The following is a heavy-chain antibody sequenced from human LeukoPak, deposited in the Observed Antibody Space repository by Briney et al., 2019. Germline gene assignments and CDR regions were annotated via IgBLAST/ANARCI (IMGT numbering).Heavy chain of an antibody. CDR3: ARDPSGGDCSGGSCYFFDY. D-gene: IGHD2-15*01. Sequence: ASVKVSCKASGYTFTSYYMHWVRQAPGQGLEWMGIINPSGGSTSYAQKFQGRVTMTRDTSTSTVYMELSSLRSEDTAVYYCARDPSGGDCSGGSCYFFDYWGQGTLVTVSS. V-gene: IGHV1-46*01. CDR1: GYTFTSYY. J-gene: IGHJ4*02. CDR2: INPSGGST.